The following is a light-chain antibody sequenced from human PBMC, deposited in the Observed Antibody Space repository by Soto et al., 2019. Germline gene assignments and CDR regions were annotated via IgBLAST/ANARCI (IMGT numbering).Light chain of an antibody. V-gene: IGLV2-14*01. CDR2: EVS. Sequence: QSVLTQPASVSGSPGQSITISCTGTSSDVGVYNHVSWYQQHPGKVPKLMIYEVSNRPSGVSDRFSGSKSGNTASLTISGLQAEDEADYYCNSYRDTDTFWVFGGGTTLTVL. J-gene: IGLJ3*02. CDR3: NSYRDTDTFWV. CDR1: SSDVGVYNH.